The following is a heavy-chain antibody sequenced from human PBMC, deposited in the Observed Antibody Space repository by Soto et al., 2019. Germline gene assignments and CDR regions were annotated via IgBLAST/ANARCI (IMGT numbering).Heavy chain of an antibody. Sequence: SETLSLTCTVSGGSVSSGSYYWSWIRQPPGKGLEWIGYIYDSGSTNYNPSLKSRVTISVDTSKNQFSLKLSSVTAADTAVYYCARDLRVDYNWFDPWGQGTLVTVSS. V-gene: IGHV4-61*01. CDR3: ARDLRVDYNWFDP. J-gene: IGHJ5*02. CDR2: IYDSGST. CDR1: GGSVSSGSYY.